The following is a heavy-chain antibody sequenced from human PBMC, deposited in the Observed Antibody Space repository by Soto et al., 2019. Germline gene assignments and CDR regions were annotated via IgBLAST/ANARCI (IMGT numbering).Heavy chain of an antibody. CDR2: IVVGSGNT. J-gene: IGHJ4*02. CDR3: AHIPLSSPGYYFDY. D-gene: IGHD2-2*01. V-gene: IGHV1-58*01. Sequence: SLKVSCKASGFTFTSSAVQWVRQARGQRLEWIGWIVVGSGNTNYAQKFQERVTITRDVSTSTAYMELSSLRSEDTAVYYCAHIPLSSPGYYFDYWGQGTLVTVSS. CDR1: GFTFTSSA.